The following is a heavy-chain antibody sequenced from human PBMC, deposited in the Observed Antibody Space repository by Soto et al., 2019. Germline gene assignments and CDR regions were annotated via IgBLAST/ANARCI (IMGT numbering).Heavy chain of an antibody. V-gene: IGHV4-30-4*01. CDR1: GGSISSGDYY. CDR2: IYYSGST. Sequence: PSETLSLTCTVSGGSISSGDYYWSWIRQPPGKGLEWIGYIYYSGSTYYNPSLKSRVTISVDTSKNQFSLKLSSVTAADTAVYYCARGGHYYDSSGYYPLGYWGQGTLVTVS. J-gene: IGHJ4*02. D-gene: IGHD3-22*01. CDR3: ARGGHYYDSSGYYPLGY.